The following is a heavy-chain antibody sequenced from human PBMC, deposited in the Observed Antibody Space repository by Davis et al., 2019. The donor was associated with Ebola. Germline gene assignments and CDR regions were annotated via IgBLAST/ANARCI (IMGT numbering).Heavy chain of an antibody. Sequence: ETLSLTCAVYGGSFSGYYWIWIRQPPGKGLEWIGEVNHSGSTNYNPSLKSRVTISVDTSKNQFSLKLTSVTAADTAVYYCAGLDCTNGVCFDFDYWGQGTLVTVSS. CDR1: GGSFSGYY. CDR2: VNHSGST. CDR3: AGLDCTNGVCFDFDY. V-gene: IGHV4-34*01. D-gene: IGHD2-8*01. J-gene: IGHJ4*02.